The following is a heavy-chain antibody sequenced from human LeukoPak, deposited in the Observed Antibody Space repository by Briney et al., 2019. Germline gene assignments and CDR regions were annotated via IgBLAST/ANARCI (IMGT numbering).Heavy chain of an antibody. CDR1: GGSISSSNW. V-gene: IGHV4-4*02. CDR2: IYHSGST. Sequence: SETLSLTCAVSGGSISSSNWWSWVRQPPGKGLEWIGEIYHSGSTNYNPSLKSRVTISVDKSKNQFSLKLSSVTAADTAVYYCARDSLYCSGGSCPIDYWGQGTLVPVSS. CDR3: ARDSLYCSGGSCPIDY. J-gene: IGHJ4*02. D-gene: IGHD2-15*01.